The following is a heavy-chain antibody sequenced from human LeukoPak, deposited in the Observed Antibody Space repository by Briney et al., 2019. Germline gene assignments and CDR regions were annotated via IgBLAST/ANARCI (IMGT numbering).Heavy chain of an antibody. CDR3: ALNIAARPGYFDP. J-gene: IGHJ5*02. Sequence: ASVKVSCKASGGTFSSYVISWVRQAPGQGLGWMGGIIPHFGTANYAQKFQGRVTITADEPTSTAYMELSNLTSADTAVYYCALNIAARPGYFDPWGRGTLVTVSS. CDR2: IIPHFGTA. D-gene: IGHD6-6*01. CDR1: GGTFSSYV. V-gene: IGHV1-69*13.